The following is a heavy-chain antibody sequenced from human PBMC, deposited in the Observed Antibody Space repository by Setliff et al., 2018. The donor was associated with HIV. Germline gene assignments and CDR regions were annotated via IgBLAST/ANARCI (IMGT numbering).Heavy chain of an antibody. Sequence: PSETLSLTCAVYGGSFSTYYWSWIRQSPGKRLEWLGEVNHSGGTNYNPSLKRRLIISSDASKNQFSLRLKSVTAADTAVYFCARLEKLDDISYFDYWGQGTLVTVSS. V-gene: IGHV4-34*01. J-gene: IGHJ4*02. D-gene: IGHD3-3*02. CDR1: GGSFSTYY. CDR2: VNHSGGT. CDR3: ARLEKLDDISYFDY.